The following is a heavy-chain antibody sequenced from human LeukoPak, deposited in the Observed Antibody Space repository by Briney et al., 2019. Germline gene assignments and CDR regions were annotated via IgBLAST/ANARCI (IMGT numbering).Heavy chain of an antibody. D-gene: IGHD1-7*01. CDR1: GGSISSSSYY. V-gene: IGHV4-39*07. CDR3: ARRLWNFSLRLGWFDP. Sequence: PSETLSLTCTVSGGSISSSSYYWGWIRQPPGKGLEWIGSIYYSGSTYYNPSLKSRVTISVDTSKNQFSLKLSSVTAADTAVYYCARRLWNFSLRLGWFDPWGQGTLVTVSS. J-gene: IGHJ5*02. CDR2: IYYSGST.